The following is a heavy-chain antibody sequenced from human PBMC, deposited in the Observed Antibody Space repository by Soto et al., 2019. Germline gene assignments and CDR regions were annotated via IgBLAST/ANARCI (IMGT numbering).Heavy chain of an antibody. Sequence: ASVKVSCKASGYTFTSYSMHWVWEAPGQRLEWMGWINAGNGNTKYSQKFQGRVTITRDTSASTAYMELSSLRSEDTAVYYCAASLRFLEWLLLGYYYYGMDVWGQGTTVTVSS. CDR2: INAGNGNT. CDR1: GYTFTSYS. J-gene: IGHJ6*02. CDR3: AASLRFLEWLLLGYYYYGMDV. D-gene: IGHD3-3*01. V-gene: IGHV1-3*01.